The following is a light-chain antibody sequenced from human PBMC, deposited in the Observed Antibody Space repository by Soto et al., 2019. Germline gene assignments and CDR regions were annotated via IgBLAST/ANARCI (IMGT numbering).Light chain of an antibody. CDR1: SSDVGGYNY. J-gene: IGLJ1*01. CDR2: EVT. Sequence: QSALTQPPSVSGSPGQSVTISCTGTSSDVGGYNYVSWYQQHPGKAPRLVIYEVTKRPSGVPDRFSGSKSGNTASLTVSGLQADDEADYYCSSFSGFSTVFGTGTKLTVL. V-gene: IGLV2-8*01. CDR3: SSFSGFSTV.